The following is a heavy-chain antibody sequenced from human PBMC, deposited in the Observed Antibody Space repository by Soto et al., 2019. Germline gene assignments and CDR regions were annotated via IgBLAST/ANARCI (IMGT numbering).Heavy chain of an antibody. D-gene: IGHD6-13*01. CDR2: IYYSGST. V-gene: IGHV4-59*01. CDR1: GGSISSYY. CDR3: ARNGGSWYASPPPFFDY. J-gene: IGHJ4*02. Sequence: QVQLQESGPGLVKPSETLSLTCTVSGGSISSYYWSWIRQPPGKGLEWIGYIYYSGSTNYNPSLKSRVTISVDTSKNQFSLKLSAVTAADTAVYYCARNGGSWYASPPPFFDYWGQGTLVTVSS.